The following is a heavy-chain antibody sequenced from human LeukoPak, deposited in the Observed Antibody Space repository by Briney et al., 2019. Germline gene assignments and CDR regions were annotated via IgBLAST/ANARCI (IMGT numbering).Heavy chain of an antibody. CDR3: ARSLPVGYYYYYGMDV. Sequence: PGGSLRLSCAASGFTFSSYAMSWVRQAPGKGLEWVSAISGSGGSTYYADSVKGRFTISRDNSKNTLYLQMNSLRAEDTAVYYCARSLPVGYYYYYGMDVWGQGTTVTVSS. CDR2: ISGSGGST. CDR1: GFTFSSYA. J-gene: IGHJ6*02. D-gene: IGHD2-15*01. V-gene: IGHV3-23*01.